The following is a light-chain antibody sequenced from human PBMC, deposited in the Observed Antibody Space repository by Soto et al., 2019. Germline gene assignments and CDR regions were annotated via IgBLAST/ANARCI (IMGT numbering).Light chain of an antibody. CDR1: SSNIGNNY. J-gene: IGLJ2*01. CDR2: DNT. V-gene: IGLV1-51*01. CDR3: GTWDSSLSAGV. Sequence: QSVLTQPPSVSAAPGQKVTISCSGSSSNIGNNYVSWYQQLPGTAPKLLIYDNTKRPSGIPDRFSGSKSATSATLGITGLQTGDEADYYCGTWDSSLSAGVFGGGTKLTVL.